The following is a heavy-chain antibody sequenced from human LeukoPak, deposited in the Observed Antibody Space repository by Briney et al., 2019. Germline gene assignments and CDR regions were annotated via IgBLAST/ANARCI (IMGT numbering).Heavy chain of an antibody. CDR3: ARGGSYVWYFDL. Sequence: GSLRLSCAASGFTVSYNYMSWVRQAPGRGLEWVSISYSGGSTYYTDSVKGRFTISRDNSENTLYLQMISLRAEDTAVYYCARGGSYVWYFDLWGRGTLVTVSS. V-gene: IGHV3-66*01. CDR1: GFTVSYNY. D-gene: IGHD1-26*01. J-gene: IGHJ2*01. CDR2: SYSGGST.